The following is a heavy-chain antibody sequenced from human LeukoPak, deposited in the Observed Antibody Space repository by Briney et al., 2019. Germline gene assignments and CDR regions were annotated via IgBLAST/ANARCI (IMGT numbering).Heavy chain of an antibody. V-gene: IGHV4-4*07. CDR3: ARSPSWFGELWRFDP. CDR1: GGSISSYY. J-gene: IGHJ5*02. CDR2: IYTSGST. Sequence: PSETLSLTCTVSGGSISSYYWSWIRQPAGKGLEWIGRIYTSGSTNYNPSLKSRVTTSVDTSKNQFSLKLSSVTAADTAVYYCARSPSWFGELWRFDPWGQGTLVTVSS. D-gene: IGHD3-10*01.